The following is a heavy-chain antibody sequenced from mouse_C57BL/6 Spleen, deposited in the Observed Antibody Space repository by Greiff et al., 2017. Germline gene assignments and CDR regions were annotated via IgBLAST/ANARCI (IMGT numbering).Heavy chain of an antibody. CDR1: GYAFTNYL. CDR3: AREEREYYYGSSERRAMDY. D-gene: IGHD1-1*01. J-gene: IGHJ4*01. Sequence: QVQLQQSGAELVRPGTSVKVSCKASGYAFTNYLIEWVKQRPGQGLEWIGVINPGSGGPNYNEKFKGKATLTADKSSSTAYMQLSSLTSEDSAVYFCAREEREYYYGSSERRAMDYWGQGTSVTVSS. V-gene: IGHV1-54*01. CDR2: INPGSGGP.